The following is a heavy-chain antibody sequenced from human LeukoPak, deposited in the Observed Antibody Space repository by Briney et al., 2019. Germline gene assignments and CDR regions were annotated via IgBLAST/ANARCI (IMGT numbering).Heavy chain of an antibody. CDR3: ARAVLGLWGIAAAGFDY. Sequence: SETLSLTCTVSGGSISSGSYYWSWIRQPAGKGLEWIGRIYTSGSTNYNPSLKSRVTMSVDTSKNQFSLKLSSVTAADTAVYYCARAVLGLWGIAAAGFDYWGQGTLVTVSS. J-gene: IGHJ4*02. CDR1: GGSISSGSYY. CDR2: IYTSGST. D-gene: IGHD6-13*01. V-gene: IGHV4-61*02.